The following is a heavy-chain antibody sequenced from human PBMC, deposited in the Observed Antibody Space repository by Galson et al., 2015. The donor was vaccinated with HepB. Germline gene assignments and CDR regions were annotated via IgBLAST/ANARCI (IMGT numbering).Heavy chain of an antibody. V-gene: IGHV3-15*01. J-gene: IGHJ5*02. CDR1: GFPFNNAW. D-gene: IGHD2-8*02. Sequence: SLRLSCAASGFPFNNAWMTWVRQAPGKGLEWVGRIKSKTDGATTDYNAPVKSRFTISRDDSKNRLYLQMDRLKTEDTAVYYCTTDVYYSTYWSWLDPWGQGTLVTVSS. CDR2: IKSKTDGATT. CDR3: TTDVYYSTYWSWLDP.